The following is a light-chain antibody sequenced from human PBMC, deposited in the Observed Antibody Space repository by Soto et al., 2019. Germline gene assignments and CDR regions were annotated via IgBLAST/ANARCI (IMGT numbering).Light chain of an antibody. Sequence: EIVMTQSPATLSVSPGERATLSCRASQSVSSDLAWYHQKPGQAPRLLIYGASTRATGIPARFSGSGSGTEFTLTINSLQSEEFAVYYCQQYNNGPRTVGQGTKGEIK. CDR2: GAS. V-gene: IGKV3-15*01. CDR1: QSVSSD. CDR3: QQYNNGPRT. J-gene: IGKJ1*01.